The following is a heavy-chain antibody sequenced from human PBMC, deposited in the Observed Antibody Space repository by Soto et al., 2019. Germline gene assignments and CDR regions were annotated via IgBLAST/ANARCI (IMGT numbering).Heavy chain of an antibody. CDR2: INSDGSNR. V-gene: IGHV3-74*01. Sequence: EVQLVESGGDLVQPGGSLRLSCATSGFTFSSYWMYWVRQAPGKGLVWVSRINSDGSNRGYADSVKGRFTISRDNAKSTLYWEMNSLRAEDTAVYYCSRNFDYWGQGILVTVSS. CDR1: GFTFSSYW. J-gene: IGHJ4*02. CDR3: SRNFDY.